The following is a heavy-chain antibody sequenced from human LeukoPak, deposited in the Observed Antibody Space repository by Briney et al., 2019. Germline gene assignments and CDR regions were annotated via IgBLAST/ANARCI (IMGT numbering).Heavy chain of an antibody. CDR2: VYYSGST. CDR3: ARGGWSLDY. Sequence: SETLSLTCTVSGGSISSFYWSWIRQPPGKGLEWIGYVYYSGSTNYNPSLKSRVTISVDTSRNHFSLRLRSVTAADTAVYYCARGGWSLDYWGQGTLVTVSS. CDR1: GGSISSFY. J-gene: IGHJ4*02. V-gene: IGHV4-59*01. D-gene: IGHD6-19*01.